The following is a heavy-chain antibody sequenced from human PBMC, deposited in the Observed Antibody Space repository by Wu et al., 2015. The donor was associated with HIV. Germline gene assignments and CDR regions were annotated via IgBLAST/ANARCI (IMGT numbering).Heavy chain of an antibody. CDR2: INTDNGNT. D-gene: IGHD4-23*01. V-gene: IGHV1-2*02. Sequence: QVHLVQSGAEVKKPGASVKVSCKASGYTFTGYYMHWVRQAPGQGLEWMGWINTDNGNTNYAQKFQGRVTMTKDTSTNTVYMDLRSLRFDDTAVYYCARGYAGPDYWGQGTLVTVSS. J-gene: IGHJ4*02. CDR3: ARGYAGPDY. CDR1: GYTFTGYY.